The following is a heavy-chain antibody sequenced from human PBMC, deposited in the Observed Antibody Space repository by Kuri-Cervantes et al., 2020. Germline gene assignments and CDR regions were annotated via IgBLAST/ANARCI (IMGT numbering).Heavy chain of an antibody. J-gene: IGHJ6*02. Sequence: LSLTCAASGFTFSSYWMSWVRQAPGKGLEWVANIKQDGSEKYYVDSVKGRFTISRDNSKNTLYLQMNSLRAEDTAVYYCAKDEGGSSGYYYPYYYYYYGMDVWGQGTTVTVSS. D-gene: IGHD3-22*01. CDR2: IKQDGSEK. CDR1: GFTFSSYW. V-gene: IGHV3-7*01. CDR3: AKDEGGSSGYYYPYYYYYYGMDV.